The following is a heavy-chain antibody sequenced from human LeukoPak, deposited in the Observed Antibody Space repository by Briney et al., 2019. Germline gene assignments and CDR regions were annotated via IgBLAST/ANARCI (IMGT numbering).Heavy chain of an antibody. CDR2: IYYSGST. CDR1: GGSFSGYY. Sequence: SETLSLTCAVYGGSFSGYYWSWIRQPPGKGLEWIGYIYYSGSTNYNPSLKSRVTISVDTSKNQFSLKLSSVTAADTAVYYCAREGAAAGTFYYYGMDVWGQGTTVTVSS. J-gene: IGHJ6*02. V-gene: IGHV4-59*12. D-gene: IGHD6-13*01. CDR3: AREGAAAGTFYYYGMDV.